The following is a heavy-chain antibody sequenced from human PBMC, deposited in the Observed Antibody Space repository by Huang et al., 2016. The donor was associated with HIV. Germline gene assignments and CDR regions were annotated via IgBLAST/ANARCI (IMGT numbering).Heavy chain of an antibody. CDR3: ARNYYDNVDWYFDL. CDR2: IHYSGST. J-gene: IGHJ2*01. D-gene: IGHD3-22*01. CDR1: GGSINSYY. Sequence: QVQLQESGPGLVKPSETLSLTCTVSGGSINSYYWSWIRQPPGKGLEWIGYIHYSGSTIYNPPRKRRVTISVDTSKNQFALKLSSVTAADTAMYYCARNYYDNVDWYFDLWGRGTLVTVSS. V-gene: IGHV4-59*01.